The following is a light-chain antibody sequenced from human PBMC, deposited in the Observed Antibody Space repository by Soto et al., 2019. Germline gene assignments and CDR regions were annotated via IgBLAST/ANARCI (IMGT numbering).Light chain of an antibody. Sequence: EIVLTQSPATLSSFPGDRVTLSCRASQSVSSNLAWYQQKPGQAPRLLIYGASTRATGIPDRFSGSGSETDFTLTISRLEPEDFAVYYCQHFGTFGQGTKVDI. J-gene: IGKJ1*01. CDR1: QSVSSN. CDR3: QHFGT. V-gene: IGKV3-11*01. CDR2: GAS.